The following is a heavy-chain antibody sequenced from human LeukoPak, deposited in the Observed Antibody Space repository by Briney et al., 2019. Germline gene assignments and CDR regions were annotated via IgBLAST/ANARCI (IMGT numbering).Heavy chain of an antibody. Sequence: ASVKVSCKASGGTFSSYAISWVRQAPGQGLEWMGRIIPILGIANYAQKFQGRVTITADKSTSTAYMELSSLRSEDTAVYYCARDLKDTAMVRGAFDIWGQGTMVTVSS. J-gene: IGHJ3*02. D-gene: IGHD5-18*01. CDR1: GGTFSSYA. V-gene: IGHV1-69*04. CDR2: IIPILGIA. CDR3: ARDLKDTAMVRGAFDI.